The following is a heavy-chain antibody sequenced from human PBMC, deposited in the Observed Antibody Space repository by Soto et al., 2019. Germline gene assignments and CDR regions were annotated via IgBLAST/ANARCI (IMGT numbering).Heavy chain of an antibody. D-gene: IGHD6-6*01. Sequence: SQTLSLTCAMSGVSVSSDTAAWNWIRQCPSRGLEWLGRTYYRSQWYNDYTLSVKSRITITPDTSKNQFSLQLNSSTPDDTAVYYCAKEFSSSASDDYYYYGMDVWGQGATVTVS. CDR3: AKEFSSSASDDYYYYGMDV. CDR2: TYYRSQWYN. J-gene: IGHJ6*02. V-gene: IGHV6-1*01. CDR1: GVSVSSDTAA.